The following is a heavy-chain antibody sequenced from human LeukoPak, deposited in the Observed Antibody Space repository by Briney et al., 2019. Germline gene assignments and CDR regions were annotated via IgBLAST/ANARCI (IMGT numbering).Heavy chain of an antibody. Sequence: SETLSLTCAVYGGSFRGYYWSWIRQPPGKGLEWIGEINHSGSTNYNPSLKSRVTISLDTSMKKFSLKLNSVTAADTAVYYCASTERCSTSCPLDYWGQGTLVTVSS. CDR2: INHSGST. CDR3: ASTERCSTSCPLDY. J-gene: IGHJ4*02. D-gene: IGHD2-2*01. V-gene: IGHV4-34*01. CDR1: GGSFRGYY.